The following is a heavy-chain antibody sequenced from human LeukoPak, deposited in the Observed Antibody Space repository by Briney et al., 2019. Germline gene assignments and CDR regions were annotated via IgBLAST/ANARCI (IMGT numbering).Heavy chain of an antibody. D-gene: IGHD3-3*01. Sequence: SETLSLTCAVYGGSFSGYYWSWIRQPPGKGLGWIGEINHSGSTNYNPSLKSRVTISVDTSKNQFSLKLSSVTAADTAVYYCARLGFWSGYYTIDYWGQGTLVTVSS. CDR3: ARLGFWSGYYTIDY. J-gene: IGHJ4*02. V-gene: IGHV4-34*01. CDR2: INHSGST. CDR1: GGSFSGYY.